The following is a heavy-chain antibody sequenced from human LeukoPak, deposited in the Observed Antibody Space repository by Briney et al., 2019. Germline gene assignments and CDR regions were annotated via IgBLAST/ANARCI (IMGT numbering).Heavy chain of an antibody. CDR1: GFTVSSNC. J-gene: IGHJ5*02. CDR3: AKHHGPPYSSSWGGFDP. CDR2: IYSVGDT. D-gene: IGHD6-6*01. V-gene: IGHV3-66*02. Sequence: TGGSLRLSCTASGFTVSSNCMSWVRQAPGKGLEWVSLIYSVGDTYYADSVKGRFTISRDNSKNTLYLQMNSLRAEDTAVYYCAKHHGPPYSSSWGGFDPWGQGTLVTVSS.